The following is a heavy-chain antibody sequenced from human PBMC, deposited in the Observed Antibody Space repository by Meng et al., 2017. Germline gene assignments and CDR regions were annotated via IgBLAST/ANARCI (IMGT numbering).Heavy chain of an antibody. CDR1: GNTFNRYA. D-gene: IGHD2-21*02. CDR2: ITPSFDTA. V-gene: IGHV1-69*05. J-gene: IGHJ4*02. CDR3: AREGPCGGDCSGFDY. Sequence: VKKHVCSGNVPCCASGNTFNRYAISWDGHAPRQGVGWIGGITPSFDTANNAKKFLGRGTITTDESTSTAYMELSSLRSEDTAVYYCAREGPCGGDCSGFDYWGQGTLVTVSS.